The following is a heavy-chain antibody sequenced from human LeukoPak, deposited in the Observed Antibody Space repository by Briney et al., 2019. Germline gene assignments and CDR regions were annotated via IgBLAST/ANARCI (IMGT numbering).Heavy chain of an antibody. V-gene: IGHV4-61*05. CDR3: ARVGGTNYYYYGMDV. Sequence: SETLSLTCTVSGGSISGSSYYWGWIRQPPGKGLEWIGYIYYSGSTNYNPSLKSRVTISVDTSKNQFSLKLNSLTAADTAMYYCARVGGTNYYYYGMDVWGQGTTVTVSS. CDR2: IYYSGST. CDR1: GGSISGSSYY. J-gene: IGHJ6*02.